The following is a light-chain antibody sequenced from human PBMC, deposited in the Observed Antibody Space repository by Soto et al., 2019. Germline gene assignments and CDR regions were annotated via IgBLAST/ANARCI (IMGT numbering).Light chain of an antibody. V-gene: IGLV2-14*01. CDR3: SSYTRSSTQV. Sequence: QSALTQPASVSGSPGQSITISCTGTSSDVGGYNYVSWYQQHPGKAPKLMIYDVSNRTSGVSNRFSGAKSGNTASLTISGLQAEDEADYYCSSYTRSSTQVFGGGTKLTVL. CDR2: DVS. J-gene: IGLJ2*01. CDR1: SSDVGGYNY.